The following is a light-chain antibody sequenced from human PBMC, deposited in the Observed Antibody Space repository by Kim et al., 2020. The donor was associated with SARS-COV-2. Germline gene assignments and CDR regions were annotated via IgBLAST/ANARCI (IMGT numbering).Light chain of an antibody. CDR2: QDV. Sequence: PGQTATITCSGDALSKQYSYWYQRKPGQAPVLTIYQDVERPSGIPERFSGSTSGTTVTLTIIAVQAEDEADYYCQSADTSGTSVLFGGGTRLTVL. CDR1: ALSKQY. V-gene: IGLV3-25*03. J-gene: IGLJ2*01. CDR3: QSADTSGTSVL.